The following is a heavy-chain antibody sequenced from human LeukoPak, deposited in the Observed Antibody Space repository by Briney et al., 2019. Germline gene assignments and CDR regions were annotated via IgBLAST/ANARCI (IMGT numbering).Heavy chain of an antibody. CDR3: ARASMVRGRLNWFDP. J-gene: IGHJ5*02. D-gene: IGHD3-10*01. V-gene: IGHV4-34*01. CDR2: INHSGST. Sequence: SETLSLTCAVYGGSFSGYYWSWIRQPPGKGLEWIGEINHSGSTNYNPSLKSRVTISVETSKNQFSLKLSSVTAADTAVYYCARASMVRGRLNWFDPWGQGILVTVSS. CDR1: GGSFSGYY.